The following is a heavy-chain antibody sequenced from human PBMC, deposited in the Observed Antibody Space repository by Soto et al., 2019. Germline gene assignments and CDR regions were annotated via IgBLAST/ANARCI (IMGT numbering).Heavy chain of an antibody. D-gene: IGHD5-12*01. CDR3: AREAYSGYDFGL. J-gene: IGHJ5*02. Sequence: QVQLRESGPGLVKPSQTLSLTCSVSGASVAGGSYYWSWVRQPPGKRLEWIGYIPSRGRPFYNPSLTSRGTISADTSKHQLSLQLTSLTAADPAVYYCAREAYSGYDFGLWGQGTLVTVSS. CDR2: IPSRGRP. CDR1: GASVAGGSYY. V-gene: IGHV4-30-4*01.